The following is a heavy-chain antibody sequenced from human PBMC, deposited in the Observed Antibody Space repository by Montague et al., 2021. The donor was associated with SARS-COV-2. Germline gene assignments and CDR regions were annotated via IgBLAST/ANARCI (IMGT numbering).Heavy chain of an antibody. CDR2: SNHSGSN. D-gene: IGHD3-10*01. J-gene: IGHJ6*04. V-gene: IGHV4-34*01. CDR3: ARGYRPPILLWFGDRYGYGMGF. CDR1: ACTFSGYY. Sequence: SETLSLTCAVYACTFSGYYWSRTRQPPRTWLEWIGESNHSGSNNYNPSLKSRDTISVDTSKNQFSLKLSSVTAADTAVYYCARGYRPPILLWFGDRYGYGMGFWGKGTTVTVSS.